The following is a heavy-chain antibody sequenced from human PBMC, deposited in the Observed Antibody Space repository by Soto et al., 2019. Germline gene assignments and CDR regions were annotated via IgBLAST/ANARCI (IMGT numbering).Heavy chain of an antibody. Sequence: QVQLVESGGGVVQPGKSLRLSCAASGFSFSSYAMHWVRQAPGRGLEWVTTISHDRSNKYYADSVKGRFTISRDNCKDTVYLQVNSLRADDTAVYYCARESNWSFDLWGRGTLVTVSS. V-gene: IGHV3-30-3*01. CDR1: GFSFSSYA. J-gene: IGHJ2*01. CDR2: ISHDRSNK. CDR3: ARESNWSFDL.